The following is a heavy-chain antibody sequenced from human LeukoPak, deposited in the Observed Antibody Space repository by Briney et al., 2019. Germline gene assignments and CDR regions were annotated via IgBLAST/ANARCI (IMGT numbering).Heavy chain of an antibody. Sequence: AGGSLRLSCAGSGFTFGGYGMHWFRQTPGKGLEWVAVIAYDGSRAFYADSVKGRFTISRDNSKNTMSVQMDDLRAEDTAVYYCTRYNNDRFDYWGQGTLVTVSS. D-gene: IGHD1-14*01. CDR2: IAYDGSRA. CDR1: GFTFGGYG. J-gene: IGHJ4*02. V-gene: IGHV3-33*01. CDR3: TRYNNDRFDY.